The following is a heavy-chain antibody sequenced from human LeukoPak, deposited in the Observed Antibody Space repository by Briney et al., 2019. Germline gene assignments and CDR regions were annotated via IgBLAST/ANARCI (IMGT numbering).Heavy chain of an antibody. V-gene: IGHV4-38-2*02. CDR2: IYYSGST. CDR1: GYSISSGYY. D-gene: IGHD3-10*01. J-gene: IGHJ4*02. Sequence: PSETLSLTCTVSGYSISSGYYWGWIRQPPGKGLEWIGSIYYSGSTYYNPSLKSRVTISVDTSKNQFSLKLSSVTAADTAVYYCARGSSGSHVDYWGQGTLVTVSS. CDR3: ARGSSGSHVDY.